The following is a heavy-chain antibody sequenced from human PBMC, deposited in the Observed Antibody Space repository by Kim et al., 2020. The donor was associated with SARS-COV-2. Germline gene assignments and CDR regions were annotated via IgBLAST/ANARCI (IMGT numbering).Heavy chain of an antibody. CDR2: SP. J-gene: IGHJ4*02. CDR3: ARGGSGSLDY. D-gene: IGHD3-16*01. Sequence: SPSYADSVKGRVTISRDNAKNTLYLQMNSLRAEDTAVYYCARGGSGSLDYWGQGTLVTVSS. V-gene: IGHV3-74*01.